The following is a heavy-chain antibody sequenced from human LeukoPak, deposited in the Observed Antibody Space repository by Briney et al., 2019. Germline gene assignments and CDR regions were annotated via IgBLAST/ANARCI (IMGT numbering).Heavy chain of an antibody. Sequence: SVKVSCKASGGTFSSHALSWVRQAPGQGLEWMGRIIPMFGVTNYAQNLQGRFTITADKSTTTVYMELTSLRSEDTAVYYCAGNPLGTEMLMGYYYGMDVWGQGTTVTVSS. D-gene: IGHD3-16*01. CDR1: GGTFSSHA. J-gene: IGHJ6*02. CDR3: AGNPLGTEMLMGYYYGMDV. CDR2: IIPMFGVT. V-gene: IGHV1-69*04.